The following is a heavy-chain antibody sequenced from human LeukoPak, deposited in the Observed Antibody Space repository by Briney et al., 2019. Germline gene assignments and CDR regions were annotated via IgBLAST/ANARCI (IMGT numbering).Heavy chain of an antibody. Sequence: PGGSLRLSCAASGFTVSSYYMSWVRQAPGKGLEWVSVIYSGGSTNYADSVKGRFTISRDNAKNTLYLQMNSLRVEDTAVYYCARGPIVVGTYYYMDVWGKGTTVTVSS. J-gene: IGHJ6*03. CDR3: ARGPIVVGTYYYMDV. CDR1: GFTVSSYY. V-gene: IGHV3-53*01. D-gene: IGHD2-2*01. CDR2: IYSGGST.